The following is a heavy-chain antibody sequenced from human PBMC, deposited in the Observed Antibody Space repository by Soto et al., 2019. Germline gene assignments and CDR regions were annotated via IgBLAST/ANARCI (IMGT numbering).Heavy chain of an antibody. CDR3: ARHRIAVAGPLDY. CDR2: IYYDGSV. D-gene: IGHD6-19*01. J-gene: IGHJ4*02. V-gene: IGHV4-39*01. CDR1: GGAIRNSIYY. Sequence: QLQLQESGPGLLEPSETLSLTCTVSGGAIRNSIYYWGWIRQPPGKGLEWIGTIYYDGSVAYSPSLKSRVTLSVDTSRNHFSVKINSVTAADTAVYLCARHRIAVAGPLDYWGQGTLVTVSS.